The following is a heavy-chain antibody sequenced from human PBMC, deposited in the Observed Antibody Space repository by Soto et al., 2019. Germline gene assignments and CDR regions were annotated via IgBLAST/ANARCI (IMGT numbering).Heavy chain of an antibody. D-gene: IGHD3-16*01. V-gene: IGHV3-43*01. CDR1: GFKFEDYN. J-gene: IGHJ6*02. CDR2: ISWNGGNT. CDR3: ARETLSYGSALDV. Sequence: GGSLRLSCAASGFKFEDYNMHWVRQAPGKGLEWVSFISWNGGNTFYADSVKGRFAISRDSSKKSVSLQINSLRSEDTALYYCARETLSYGSALDVWGQGTTVTVSS.